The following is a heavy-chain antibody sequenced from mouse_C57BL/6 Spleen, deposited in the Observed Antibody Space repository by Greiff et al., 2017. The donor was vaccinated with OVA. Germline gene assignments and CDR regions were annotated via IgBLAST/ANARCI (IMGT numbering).Heavy chain of an antibody. CDR2: IDPSDSET. Sequence: QVQLQQPGAELVRPGSSVKLSCKASGYTFTSYWMHWVKQRPIQGLEWIGNIDPSDSETHYNQKFKDKATLTVDKSSSTAYMQLSSLTSEDSAVYYCARQGGSDYGGFADWGQGALVTVSA. V-gene: IGHV1-52*01. D-gene: IGHD3-1*01. CDR3: ARQGGSDYGGFAD. J-gene: IGHJ3*01. CDR1: GYTFTSYW.